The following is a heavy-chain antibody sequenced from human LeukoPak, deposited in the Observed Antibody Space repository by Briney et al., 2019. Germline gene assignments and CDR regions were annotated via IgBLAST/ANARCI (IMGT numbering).Heavy chain of an antibody. J-gene: IGHJ4*02. CDR2: IKKDGSEK. D-gene: IGHD5-18*01. V-gene: IGHV3-7*01. CDR1: GFTFSGYA. CDR3: ARDLSGIAGYTYGRGIDY. Sequence: QTGGSLRLSCAASGFTFSGYAMSWVRQAPGKGLEWVANIKKDGSEKYYVDAVKGRFTISRDNAKTSLYLQMNSLRAEDTAVYYCARDLSGIAGYTYGRGIDYWGQGTLVTVSS.